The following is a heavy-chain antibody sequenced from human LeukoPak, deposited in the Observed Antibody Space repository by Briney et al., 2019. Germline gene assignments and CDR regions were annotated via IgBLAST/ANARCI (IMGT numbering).Heavy chain of an antibody. J-gene: IGHJ5*02. CDR3: ARDAGDVDFDWLPLNWFDP. CDR2: IYHSGST. CDR1: GGSISSGGYS. D-gene: IGHD3-9*01. Sequence: PSQTLSLTCAVSGGSISSGGYSWSWIRQPPGKGLEWIGYIYHSGSTYYNPSLKSRVTISVDTSKNQFSLKLSSVTAADTAVYYCARDAGDVDFDWLPLNWFDPWGQGTLVTVSS. V-gene: IGHV4-30-2*01.